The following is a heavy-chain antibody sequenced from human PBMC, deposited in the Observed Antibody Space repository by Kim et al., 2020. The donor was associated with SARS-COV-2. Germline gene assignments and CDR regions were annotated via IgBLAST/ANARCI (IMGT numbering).Heavy chain of an antibody. Sequence: WGSLRLSCVVSGFSFTTNWMSWVRQAPGTGLEWVAKIKEDGTEKYYGYSVEGRFTISRDNAKNSLYLQMNSLSAEDTAVYYCARDRRYSLDYWGQGPLVTVSS. CDR3: ARDRRYSLDY. CDR1: GFSFTTNW. V-gene: IGHV3-7*01. J-gene: IGHJ4*02. D-gene: IGHD2-15*01. CDR2: IKEDGTEK.